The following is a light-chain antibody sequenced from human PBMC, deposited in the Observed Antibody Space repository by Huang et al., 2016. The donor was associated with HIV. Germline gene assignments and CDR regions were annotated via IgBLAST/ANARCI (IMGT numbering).Light chain of an antibody. Sequence: EILLTQSPDTLSLSPGERATLSCRASQSVNNNYLAWYQQKPGQAPRRLIYRASTRATGIPDRFSGSGSGTDFTLTISRLEPDDFAVYYCQQFGSSPPYSFGQGPSWRSN. CDR2: RAS. J-gene: IGKJ2*03. V-gene: IGKV3-20*01. CDR3: QQFGSSPPYS. CDR1: QSVNNNY.